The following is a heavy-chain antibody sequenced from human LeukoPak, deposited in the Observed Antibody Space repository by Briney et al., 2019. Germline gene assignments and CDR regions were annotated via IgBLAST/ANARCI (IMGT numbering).Heavy chain of an antibody. Sequence: SETLSLTCTVSGGSISNYYWNWIRQPPGKGLEWIGYIYYSGSTNSNPSLKSRVTMSVDTSKKQFSLKLSSVTAADTAVYYCARTAGYYYGSGSYYAWFDPWGQGTLVTVSS. V-gene: IGHV4-59*01. D-gene: IGHD3-10*01. J-gene: IGHJ5*02. CDR1: GGSISNYY. CDR3: ARTAGYYYGSGSYYAWFDP. CDR2: IYYSGST.